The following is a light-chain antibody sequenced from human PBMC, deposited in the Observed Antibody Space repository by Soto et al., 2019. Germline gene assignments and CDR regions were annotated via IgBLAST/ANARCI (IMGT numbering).Light chain of an antibody. CDR1: TGHRSYS. CDR3: ETWDANARV. J-gene: IGLJ3*02. CDR2: LEGSGSS. V-gene: IGLV4-60*03. Sequence: QPVLTQSSSASDSLGSSVKLTSALSTGHRSYSIAWHQQQPGKAPRYLMYLEGSGSSNRESGVPVRFSGSSSGADRYLSISNLQSEDEADYYCETWDANARVFGGGTKLTVL.